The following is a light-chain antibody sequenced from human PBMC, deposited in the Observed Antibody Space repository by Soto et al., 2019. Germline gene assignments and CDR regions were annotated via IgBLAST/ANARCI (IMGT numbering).Light chain of an antibody. Sequence: QSVLTQSPSASASLGASVKLTCTLSSGHSSYAIAWHQQQPEKGPRYLMKLSSDGSHSKGDGIPDRVSGSSSGAERYLTISGLQSEDEADYYCQTWDTGARVVFGGGTKVTVL. CDR1: SGHSSYA. CDR2: LSSDGSH. J-gene: IGLJ2*01. CDR3: QTWDTGARVV. V-gene: IGLV4-69*01.